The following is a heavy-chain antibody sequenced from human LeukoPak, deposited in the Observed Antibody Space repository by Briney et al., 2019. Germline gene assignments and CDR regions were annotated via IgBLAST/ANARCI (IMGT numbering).Heavy chain of an antibody. J-gene: IGHJ4*02. CDR2: ISGSGGST. CDR3: ARASGSLDY. CDR1: GFPFSSYA. V-gene: IGHV3-23*01. Sequence: GGSLRLSCAASGFPFSSYAMSWVRQAPGKGLEWVSTISGSGGSTYYADSVKGRFTISRDNSKNTLYLQMNSLRADDTALYYCARASGSLDYWGQGTLVTVSS. D-gene: IGHD5-12*01.